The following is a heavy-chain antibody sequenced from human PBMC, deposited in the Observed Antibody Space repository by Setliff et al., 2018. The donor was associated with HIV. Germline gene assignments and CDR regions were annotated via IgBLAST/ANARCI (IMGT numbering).Heavy chain of an antibody. D-gene: IGHD6-19*01. Sequence: VSCKASGYIFTGYYLHWVRQAPGQGLEWMGWINPNSGGTNFAQKFQGRVTMTRDTSISTAYMELSRLRSDDTAVYYCARTLGSSGWYKTFDYWGQGTLVTVSS. CDR3: ARTLGSSGWYKTFDY. J-gene: IGHJ4*02. CDR2: INPNSGGT. CDR1: GYIFTGYY. V-gene: IGHV1-2*02.